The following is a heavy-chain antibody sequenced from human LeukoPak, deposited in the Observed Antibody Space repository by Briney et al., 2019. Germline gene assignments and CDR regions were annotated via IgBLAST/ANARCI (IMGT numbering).Heavy chain of an antibody. CDR1: GGSISTYY. V-gene: IGHV4-59*08. J-gene: IGHJ5*02. Sequence: SETLSLTCTVSGGSISTYYWSWIRQPPGKGLEWIGYIYYGGSTNYNPSLKSRVTISVDTSKNQFSLKLTSVTAADTAVYYCARHGGPTRGGWFDPWGQGTLVTVSS. CDR2: IYYGGST. D-gene: IGHD1-26*01. CDR3: ARHGGPTRGGWFDP.